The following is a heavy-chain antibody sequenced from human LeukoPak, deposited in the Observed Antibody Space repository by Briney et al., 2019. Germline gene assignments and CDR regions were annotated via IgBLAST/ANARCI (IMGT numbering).Heavy chain of an antibody. CDR3: ARDLSAKYGSGSYFGY. CDR1: GYTFTGYY. V-gene: IGHV1-2*02. D-gene: IGHD3-10*01. CDR2: INPNSGGT. Sequence: EASVKVSCKASGYTFTGYYMHWVRQAPGQGLEWMGWINPNSGGTNYAQKFQGRVTMTRDTSISTAYMELSRLRSDDTAVYYCARDLSAKYGSGSYFGYWGQGTLVTVSS. J-gene: IGHJ4*02.